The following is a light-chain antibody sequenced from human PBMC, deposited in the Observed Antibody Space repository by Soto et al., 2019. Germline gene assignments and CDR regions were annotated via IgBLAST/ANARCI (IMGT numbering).Light chain of an antibody. V-gene: IGKV3-15*01. CDR2: GAS. Sequence: MLMTRCPGTLSVSPGEGAAVSGRGSQSVGSNLAWYQQKPGQSPRLLIYGASTRASGFPARFSGSGSGTEFPLTIRSLQSEDFAVYYCQQYNDRPPWTFGQGTKVHI. CDR1: QSVGSN. CDR3: QQYNDRPPWT. J-gene: IGKJ1*01.